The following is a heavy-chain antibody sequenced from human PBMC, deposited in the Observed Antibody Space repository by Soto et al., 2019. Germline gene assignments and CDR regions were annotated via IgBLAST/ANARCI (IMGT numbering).Heavy chain of an antibody. CDR1: GGSISNYY. J-gene: IGHJ4*02. CDR2: VYYSGST. Sequence: SETLSLTCTVSGGSISNYYWSWIRLPPGGGLEWLGHVYYSGSTNYNPALKSRLTISIGTSRKQFSLKLTSVTAADSAVYYCARDPGARFDSWGQGTLVTVSS. D-gene: IGHD1-26*01. V-gene: IGHV4-59*01. CDR3: ARDPGARFDS.